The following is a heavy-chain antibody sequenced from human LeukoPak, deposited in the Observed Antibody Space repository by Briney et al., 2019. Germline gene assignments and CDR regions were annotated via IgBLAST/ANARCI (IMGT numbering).Heavy chain of an antibody. V-gene: IGHV4-4*07. J-gene: IGHJ5*02. Sequence: SETLPLTCTVSGGSISSYYWSWIRQPAGKGLEWIGRIYTSGSANYNPSLKSRVTMSVDTSKNQFSLKLSSVTAADTAVYYCARGRAVAGTFRFDPWGQGTLVTVSS. CDR1: GGSISSYY. CDR3: ARGRAVAGTFRFDP. CDR2: IYTSGSA. D-gene: IGHD6-19*01.